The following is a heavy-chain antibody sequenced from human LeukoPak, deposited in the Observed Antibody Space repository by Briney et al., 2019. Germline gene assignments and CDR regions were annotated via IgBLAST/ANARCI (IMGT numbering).Heavy chain of an antibody. CDR2: ISYDGSNK. Sequence: GGSLRLSCAASGFTFSSYTIHWVRQAPGKGLEWVAVISYDGSNKYFADSVKGRFTISRDNSKNTLYLQMNSLRAEDTAVYYCARDGGWYRGYFQHWGQGTLVTVSS. CDR3: ARDGGWYRGYFQH. V-gene: IGHV3-30*04. CDR1: GFTFSSYT. D-gene: IGHD6-19*01. J-gene: IGHJ1*01.